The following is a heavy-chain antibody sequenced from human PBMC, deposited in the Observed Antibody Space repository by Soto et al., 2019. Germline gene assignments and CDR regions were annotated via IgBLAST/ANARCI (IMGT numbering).Heavy chain of an antibody. CDR1: GFTFSSYG. Sequence: GGSLRLSCAASGFTFSSYGMHWVRQAPGKGLEWVAVISYDGSNKYYADSVKGRFTISRDNSKNTLYLQMNSLRAEDTAVYYCARTGKRVRKSPTYHHDVLAVSGQGTTVSASS. CDR2: ISYDGSNK. D-gene: IGHD1-1*01. V-gene: IGHV3-30*03. J-gene: IGHJ6*02. CDR3: ARTGKRVRKSPTYHHDVLAV.